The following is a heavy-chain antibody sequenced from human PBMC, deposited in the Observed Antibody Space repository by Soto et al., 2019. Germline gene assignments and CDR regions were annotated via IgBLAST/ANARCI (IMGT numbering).Heavy chain of an antibody. CDR1: GFTFSSYA. CDR3: ARGQYCSGSGCYSLEWYFDL. CDR2: IAYDGTNK. D-gene: IGHD2-15*01. Sequence: QVQLVESGGGVVQPGRSLRLSCAASGFTFSSYAMHWVRQAPGKGLEWVAVIAYDGTNKYYADSVKGRFTISRDNSKNTXYPXMNSLRAEDSALYYCARGQYCSGSGCYSLEWYFDLWGRGTLVTVSS. V-gene: IGHV3-30-3*01. J-gene: IGHJ2*01.